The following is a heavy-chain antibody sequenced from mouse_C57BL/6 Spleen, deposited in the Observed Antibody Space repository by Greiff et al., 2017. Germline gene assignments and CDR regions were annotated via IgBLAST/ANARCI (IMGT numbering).Heavy chain of an antibody. D-gene: IGHD1-1*01. CDR3: AIYYGSSPPV. CDR2: INPNYGTT. J-gene: IGHJ1*03. CDR1: GYSFTDYN. V-gene: IGHV1-39*01. Sequence: EVKLQQSGPELVKPGASVKISCKASGYSFTDYNMNWVKQSTGKSLEWIGVINPNYGTTSYNQKFKGKATLTVDQSSSTAYMQLTSLTSEDSAVYYCAIYYGSSPPVWGTGTTVTVSS.